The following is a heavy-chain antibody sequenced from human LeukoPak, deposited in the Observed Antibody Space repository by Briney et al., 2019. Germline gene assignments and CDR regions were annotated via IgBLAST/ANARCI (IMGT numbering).Heavy chain of an antibody. D-gene: IGHD6-13*01. V-gene: IGHV4-39*07. CDR1: GGSISSSSYY. J-gene: IGHJ4*02. Sequence: SETLSLTCTVSGGSISSSSYYWGWMRQPPGKGLEWIGSIYYSGSTYYNPSLKSRVTISVDTSKNQFSLKLSSVTAADTAVYYCARYLRTIAAAGGHFDYWGQGTLVTVSS. CDR3: ARYLRTIAAAGGHFDY. CDR2: IYYSGST.